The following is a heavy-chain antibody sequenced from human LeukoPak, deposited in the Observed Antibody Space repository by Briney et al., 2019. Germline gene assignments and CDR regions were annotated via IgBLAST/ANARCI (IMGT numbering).Heavy chain of an antibody. V-gene: IGHV3-72*01. CDR1: GSGFSDKN. D-gene: IGHD1-26*01. CDR3: SGGYSGESVYAFDI. J-gene: IGHJ3*02. Sequence: PGGSLRLSCSASGSGFSDKNMDWVRQAPGRGLQWVGRIGNKASRYTTEYAASVKGRFTISRDDSKNSLYLQMNSLKTEDTALYYCSGGYSGESVYAFDIWCQRTMVTVSS. CDR2: IGNKASRYTT.